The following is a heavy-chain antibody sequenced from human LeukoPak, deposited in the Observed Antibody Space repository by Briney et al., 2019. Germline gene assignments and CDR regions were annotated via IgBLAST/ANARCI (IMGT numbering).Heavy chain of an antibody. D-gene: IGHD5-24*01. CDR2: IYHSGST. J-gene: IGHJ4*02. Sequence: PSETLSLTCTVPGYSISSGYYWGWIRQAPGKGLEWIGSIYHSGSTYYNPSLKSRVTISVDTSKNQFSLKLSSVTAADTAVYYCAREAIRGLFDYWGQGTLVTVSS. CDR3: AREAIRGLFDY. CDR1: GYSISSGYY. V-gene: IGHV4-38-2*02.